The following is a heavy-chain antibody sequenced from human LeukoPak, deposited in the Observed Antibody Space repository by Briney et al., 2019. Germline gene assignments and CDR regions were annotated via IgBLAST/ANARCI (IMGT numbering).Heavy chain of an antibody. CDR2: INHSGST. D-gene: IGHD3-3*01. CDR3: ARVKKGITIFGVVVDRNYYYGMDV. V-gene: IGHV4-34*01. CDR1: GGSFSGYY. Sequence: SETLSLTCAVYGGSFSGYYWSWIRQPPGKGLEWIGEINHSGSTNYNPSLKSRVTISVDTSKNQFSLKLSSVTAADTAVYYCARVKKGITIFGVVVDRNYYYGMDVWGQGTTVTVSS. J-gene: IGHJ6*02.